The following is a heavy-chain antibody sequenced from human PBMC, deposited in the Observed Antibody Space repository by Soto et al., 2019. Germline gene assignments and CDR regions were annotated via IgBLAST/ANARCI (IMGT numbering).Heavy chain of an antibody. CDR3: ARDYSSSANDAFDI. D-gene: IGHD6-6*01. V-gene: IGHV3-30-3*01. CDR2: ISYDGSNK. J-gene: IGHJ3*02. Sequence: PGGSLRLSCAASGFTFSSYAMHWVRQAPGKGLEWVAVISYDGSNKYYADSVKGRFTISRDNSKNTLYLQMNSLRAEDTAVYYCARDYSSSANDAFDIWGQGTMVTVSS. CDR1: GFTFSSYA.